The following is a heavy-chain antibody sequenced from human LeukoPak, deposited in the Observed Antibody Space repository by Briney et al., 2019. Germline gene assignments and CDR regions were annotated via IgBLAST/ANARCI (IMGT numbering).Heavy chain of an antibody. CDR1: GFTFSSYS. Sequence: PGGSLRLSCAASGFTFSSYSMNWVRQAPGKGLEWVSYISSSSSTIYYADSVEGRFTISRDNAKNSLYLQMNSLRAEDTAVYYCATSRNRYGSGSAWGQGTLVTVSS. CDR3: ATSRNRYGSGSA. D-gene: IGHD3-10*01. V-gene: IGHV3-48*01. CDR2: ISSSSSTI. J-gene: IGHJ4*02.